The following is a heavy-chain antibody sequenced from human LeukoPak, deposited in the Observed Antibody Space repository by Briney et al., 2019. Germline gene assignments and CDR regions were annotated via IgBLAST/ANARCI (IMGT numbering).Heavy chain of an antibody. CDR2: IYYSGST. D-gene: IGHD3-10*01. J-gene: IGHJ4*02. V-gene: IGHV4-39*07. Sequence: SETLSLTCTVSGGSISSSSYYWGWIRQPPGKGLEWIGHIYYSGSTYYNPSLKSRVTISVDTSKNQFSLKLSSVTAADTAVYYCARDPYGSIDYWGQGTLVTVSS. CDR3: ARDPYGSIDY. CDR1: GGSISSSSYY.